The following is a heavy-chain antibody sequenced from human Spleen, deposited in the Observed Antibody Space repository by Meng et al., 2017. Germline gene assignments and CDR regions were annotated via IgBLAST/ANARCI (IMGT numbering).Heavy chain of an antibody. CDR3: ARGNCSGGSCYDYFDY. D-gene: IGHD2-15*01. CDR2: IYYSGST. Sequence: QVPPRESDPGLVKPSQTLSLTCTVSGGSISSGDYYWSWIRQHPGKGLEWIGYIYYSGSTYYNPSLKSLVTISVDTSKNQFSLKLSSVTAADTAVYYCARGNCSGGSCYDYFDYWGQGTLVTVSS. V-gene: IGHV4-31*01. CDR1: GGSISSGDYY. J-gene: IGHJ4*02.